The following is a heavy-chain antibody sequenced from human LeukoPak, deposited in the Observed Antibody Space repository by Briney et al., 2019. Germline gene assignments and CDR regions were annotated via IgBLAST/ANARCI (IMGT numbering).Heavy chain of an antibody. D-gene: IGHD3-22*01. CDR2: IYSGGST. J-gene: IGHJ3*02. CDR3: AREYYDNSGGEDAFDI. CDR1: GLTISNNF. Sequence: PGGSLRLSCAASGLTISNNFMGWVRQAPGKGLEWVSLIYSGGSTFYADSVEGRFTISRDNSNNTLYLQMNSLRAEDTAMYYCAREYYDNSGGEDAFDIWGPGTMVTVSS. V-gene: IGHV3-53*01.